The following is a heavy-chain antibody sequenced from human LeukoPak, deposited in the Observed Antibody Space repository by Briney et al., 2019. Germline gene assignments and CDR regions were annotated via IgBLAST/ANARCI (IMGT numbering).Heavy chain of an antibody. V-gene: IGHV3-21*01. CDR1: GFTFSSYS. CDR2: ISSSSSYI. D-gene: IGHD2-21*02. CDR3: ARKVTRYWYFDL. Sequence: GGSLRLSCSGSGFTFSSYSMNWVRQAPGKGLEWVSSISSSSSYIYYADSVKGRFTISRDNAKNSLYLQMNSLRAEDTAVYYCARKVTRYWYFDLWGRGTLVTVSS. J-gene: IGHJ2*01.